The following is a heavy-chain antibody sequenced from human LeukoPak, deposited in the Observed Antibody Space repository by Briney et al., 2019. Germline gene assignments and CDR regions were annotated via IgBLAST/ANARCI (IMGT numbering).Heavy chain of an antibody. V-gene: IGHV1-46*01. CDR2: INPSGGST. CDR1: GYTFTSYY. CDR3: ARVGGGFWFDP. D-gene: IGHD3-3*01. Sequence: ASVKVSCKASGYTFTSYYTHWVRQAPGQGLEWMGIINPSGGSTSYAQKFQGRVTMTRDTSTSTVYMELSSLRSEDTAVYYCARVGGGFWFDPWGQGTLVTVSS. J-gene: IGHJ5*02.